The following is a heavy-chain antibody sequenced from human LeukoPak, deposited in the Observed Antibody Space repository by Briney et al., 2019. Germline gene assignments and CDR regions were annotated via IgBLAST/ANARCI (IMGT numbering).Heavy chain of an antibody. Sequence: GGSLRLSCAASGFTFSNYGMSWVRQAPGKGLEWVSSISGSGGNTYYADSVKGRFTISRDNSKSTLYLEMNSLRAEDTAVYYCAKNPLVAGTKYFDSWGQGTLLTVSS. CDR1: GFTFSNYG. CDR2: ISGSGGNT. D-gene: IGHD6-19*01. J-gene: IGHJ4*02. V-gene: IGHV3-23*01. CDR3: AKNPLVAGTKYFDS.